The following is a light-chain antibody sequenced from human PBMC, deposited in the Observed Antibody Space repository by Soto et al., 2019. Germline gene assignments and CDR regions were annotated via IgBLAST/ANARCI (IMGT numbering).Light chain of an antibody. Sequence: EIVLTQSPATLSLSPGERATLSCRASQSVTTYLAWYQQKPGQAPRLLIYDISNRATGVPARFSGSGSGTDFTLTISSLEPDDFAIYYCQQRGNWPPLFTFGPGTKVDI. CDR2: DIS. CDR3: QQRGNWPPLFT. CDR1: QSVTTY. V-gene: IGKV3-11*01. J-gene: IGKJ3*01.